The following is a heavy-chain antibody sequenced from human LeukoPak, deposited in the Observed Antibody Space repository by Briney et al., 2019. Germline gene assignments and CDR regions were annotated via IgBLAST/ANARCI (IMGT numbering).Heavy chain of an antibody. Sequence: SETLSLTCTVSGGSISSWTYYWGWIRQPPGEGLEWIGTIYYGGTNYYNPSLKSRVTISVDTSKNQFSLNLNSVTAADTAVYYCAYGSNSAADHWGQGTLVTVSS. CDR3: AYGSNSAADH. CDR1: GGSISSWTYY. J-gene: IGHJ4*02. CDR2: IYYGGTN. D-gene: IGHD4-23*01. V-gene: IGHV4-39*01.